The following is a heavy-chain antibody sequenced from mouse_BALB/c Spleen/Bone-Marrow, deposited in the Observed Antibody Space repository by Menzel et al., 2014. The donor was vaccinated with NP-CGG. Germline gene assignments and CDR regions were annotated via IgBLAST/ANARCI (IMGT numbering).Heavy chain of an antibody. D-gene: IGHD3-1*01. Sequence: VKLMESGPELVKPGASVKMSCKASGYTFTSYFIHWGKQRPGQGLEWIGWIYPGDGSTNCNEKFKGKTTLTEDKSSSTAYMLLSSLTSEDSAIYFCARGAPYYFDYWGQGTTLTVSS. CDR2: IYPGDGST. V-gene: IGHV1S56*01. CDR3: ARGAPYYFDY. CDR1: GYTFTSYF. J-gene: IGHJ2*01.